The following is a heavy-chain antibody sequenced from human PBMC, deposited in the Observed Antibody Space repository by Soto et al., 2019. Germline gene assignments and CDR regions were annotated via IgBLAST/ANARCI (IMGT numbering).Heavy chain of an antibody. CDR2: IIPLYGTV. Sequence: KVSCKASGGTFNSYGISWVRQAPGQGLDWMGVIIPLYGTVNYAQTFQGRVSITADKSTSTAYMDLNSLRSDDTAVYYCARVRVIRGVIPSHFGLCDQRTQVTVSS. J-gene: IGHJ5*02. V-gene: IGHV1-69*06. CDR1: GGTFNSYG. CDR3: ARVRVIRGVIPSHFGL. D-gene: IGHD3-10*01.